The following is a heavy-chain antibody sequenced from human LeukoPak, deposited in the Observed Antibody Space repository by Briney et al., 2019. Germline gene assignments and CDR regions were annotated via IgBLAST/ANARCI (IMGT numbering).Heavy chain of an antibody. V-gene: IGHV3-33*01. Sequence: SGGSLRLSCAASGFTFSSYGMHWVRQAPGKGLEWVAVIWYDGSNKYYADSVKGRFTISRDSSKNTLYLEMNSLRAEDAAVYYCARISVVSRSGPLDYWGQGTLVTVSS. CDR2: IWYDGSNK. D-gene: IGHD3-10*01. CDR3: ARISVVSRSGPLDY. J-gene: IGHJ4*02. CDR1: GFTFSSYG.